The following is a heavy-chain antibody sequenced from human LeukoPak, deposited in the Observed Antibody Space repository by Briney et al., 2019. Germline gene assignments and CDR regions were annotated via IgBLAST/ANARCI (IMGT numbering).Heavy chain of an antibody. J-gene: IGHJ6*03. D-gene: IGHD6-13*01. CDR3: ASLNSSSWGYYYYYYMDV. V-gene: IGHV4-39*07. Sequence: SETLSLTCTVSGGSISSSSYYWGWIRQPPGKGLEWIGSIYYSGSTYYNPSLKSRVTISVDTSKNQFSLKLSSVTAADTAVYYCASLNSSSWGYYYYYYMDVWGKGTTVTVSS. CDR1: GGSISSSSYY. CDR2: IYYSGST.